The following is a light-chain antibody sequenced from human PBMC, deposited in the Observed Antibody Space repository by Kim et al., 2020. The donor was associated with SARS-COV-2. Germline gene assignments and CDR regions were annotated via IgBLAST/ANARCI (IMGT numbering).Light chain of an antibody. Sequence: QPVLTQPPSVSGAPGQRVTISCTGSNSNIGAGYDVNWYQQLPGTAPKLLIYGNTNRPSGVPDRFSGSKSGTSAALAITGLQADDEADYYCHSYDSSLRGGAFGGGTQLTVL. CDR3: HSYDSSLRGGA. CDR1: NSNIGAGYD. CDR2: GNT. J-gene: IGLJ2*01. V-gene: IGLV1-40*01.